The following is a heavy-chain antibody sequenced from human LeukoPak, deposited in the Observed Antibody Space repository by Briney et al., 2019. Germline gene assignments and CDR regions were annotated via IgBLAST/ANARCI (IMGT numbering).Heavy chain of an antibody. V-gene: IGHV3-7*01. CDR3: ARGAYCSSTSCYRMYNWFDP. Sequence: GRSLRLSCAASGFTFDDYAMHWVRQAPGKGLEWVANIKQDGSEKYYVDSVKGRFTISRDNAKNSLYLQMNSLRAEDTAVYYCARGAYCSSTSCYRMYNWFDPWGQGTLVTVSS. CDR1: GFTFDDYA. J-gene: IGHJ5*02. D-gene: IGHD2-2*02. CDR2: IKQDGSEK.